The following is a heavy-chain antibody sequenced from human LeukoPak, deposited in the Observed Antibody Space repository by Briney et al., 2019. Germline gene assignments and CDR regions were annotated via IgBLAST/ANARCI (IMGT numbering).Heavy chain of an antibody. CDR1: GFTFSNYA. J-gene: IGHJ4*02. CDR3: VKDRTGTYTLDY. D-gene: IGHD3-10*01. CDR2: ISDDGSRQ. Sequence: GGSLRLSCAATGFTFSNYAIRWGRQAPGKGLEWVAFISDDGSRQHYADSVKGRFTISRDNSKNTLNLQMNSLRAEDTAVYYCVKDRTGTYTLDYWGQGTLVTVSS. V-gene: IGHV3-30-3*01.